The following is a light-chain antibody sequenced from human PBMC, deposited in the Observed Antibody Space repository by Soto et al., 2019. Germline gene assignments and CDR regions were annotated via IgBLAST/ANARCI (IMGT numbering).Light chain of an antibody. Sequence: QSALTQPASVSGSPGQSITISCTGTSSDVGGYNDVSWYQQHPGKAPKLMIYDVSNRPSGVSNRFSGSKSGNTASLTFSGLQAEDEADYYCSSYTSSSPYVFGTGTKLTVL. CDR2: DVS. J-gene: IGLJ1*01. CDR3: SSYTSSSPYV. CDR1: SSDVGGYND. V-gene: IGLV2-14*01.